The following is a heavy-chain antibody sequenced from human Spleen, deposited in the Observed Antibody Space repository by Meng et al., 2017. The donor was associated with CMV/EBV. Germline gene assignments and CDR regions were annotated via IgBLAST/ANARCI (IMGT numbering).Heavy chain of an antibody. CDR3: VRSPHSLISDY. Sequence: GGALRLSCVASGFIFSDDGLHWVRQTPGKGLEWVAYISHDGRDTYYGDSVTGRFTISRDNSRNTLYLQMNNLGPEDTAIYYCVRSPHSLISDYWGQGTQVTVSS. CDR1: GFIFSDDG. CDR2: ISHDGRDT. V-gene: IGHV3-30*03. J-gene: IGHJ4*02.